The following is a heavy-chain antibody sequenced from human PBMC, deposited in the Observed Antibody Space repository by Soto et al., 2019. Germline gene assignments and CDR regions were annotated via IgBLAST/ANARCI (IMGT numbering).Heavy chain of an antibody. V-gene: IGHV3-30*18. J-gene: IGHJ4*02. D-gene: IGHD3-16*02. CDR1: GFTFSSYG. CDR2: ISYDGSNK. Sequence: VQLVESGGGVVQPGRSLRLSCAASGFTFSSYGMHWVRQAPGKGLEWVAVISYDGSNKYYADSVKGRFTISRDNSKNTLYLQMNSLRAEDTAVYYCAKVKGDIMITFGGVIAGWGQGTLVTVSS. CDR3: AKVKGDIMITFGGVIAG.